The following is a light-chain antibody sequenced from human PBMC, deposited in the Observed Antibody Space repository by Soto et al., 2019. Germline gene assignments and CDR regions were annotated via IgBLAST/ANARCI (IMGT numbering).Light chain of an antibody. Sequence: TVMTQSPATLSVSPGERATLSCRASQSVGSKVAWYQQKPGQAPRLLIYGASTRATGIPARFSGSGSGTEFTLTISSLQSEDFAVYYCQQYNNWPPWTFGQGTKVDIK. CDR1: QSVGSK. CDR3: QQYNNWPPWT. V-gene: IGKV3-15*01. CDR2: GAS. J-gene: IGKJ1*01.